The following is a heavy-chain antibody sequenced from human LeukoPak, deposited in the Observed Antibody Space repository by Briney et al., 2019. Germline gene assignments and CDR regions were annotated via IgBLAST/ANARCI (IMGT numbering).Heavy chain of an antibody. CDR1: GFAVSDNY. Sequence: GGSLRLSCAASGFAVSDNYMNWVRQAPGKGLEWVSVLYAGGTTHYADSVKCRFTISRDSSTNMLYLHMNSQRAEDTAVYYCAIERATSGYILAYWGPGTQVTVSS. D-gene: IGHD3-22*01. J-gene: IGHJ4*02. V-gene: IGHV3-53*01. CDR2: LYAGGTT. CDR3: AIERATSGYILAY.